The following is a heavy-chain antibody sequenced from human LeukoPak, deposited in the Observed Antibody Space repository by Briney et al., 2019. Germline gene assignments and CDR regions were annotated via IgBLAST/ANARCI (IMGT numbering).Heavy chain of an antibody. CDR3: AKELYSSSWLNYYGMDV. D-gene: IGHD6-13*01. CDR1: GFTFDDYA. J-gene: IGHJ6*02. V-gene: IGHV3-9*01. CDR2: ISWNSGSI. Sequence: QTGGSLRLSCAASGFTFDDYAMHWVRQAPGKGLEWVSGISWNSGSIGYADSVKGRFTISRDNAKNSLYPQMNSLRAEDTALYYCAKELYSSSWLNYYGMDVWGQGTTVTVSS.